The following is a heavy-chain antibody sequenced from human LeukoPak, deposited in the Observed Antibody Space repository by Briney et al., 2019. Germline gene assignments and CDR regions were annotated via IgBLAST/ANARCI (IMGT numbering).Heavy chain of an antibody. J-gene: IGHJ6*02. CDR3: ARGPTYYDFWSGYSTVYYYGMDV. CDR2: ITHSGST. CDR1: GGSFSGYY. D-gene: IGHD3-3*01. V-gene: IGHV4-34*01. Sequence: PSETLSLTCAVYGGSFSGYYWSWIRQPPGKGLEWIGEITHSGSTNYNPSLKGRVTISVDTSKNQVSLKLSSVTAADTAVYYCARGPTYYDFWSGYSTVYYYGMDVWGQGTTVTVSS.